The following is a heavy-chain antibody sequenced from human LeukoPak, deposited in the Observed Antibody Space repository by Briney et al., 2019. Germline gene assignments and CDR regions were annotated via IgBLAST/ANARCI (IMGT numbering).Heavy chain of an antibody. D-gene: IGHD2-21*01. Sequence: GRSLTLSCAASGFRFNSYGVHWVRQAPGTGLEWVAVAYGDGNSKYYADSVKGRFTISKDISENILYLQMSSLRVEDTAKYFCATGCDFFYRHWGQGTLVTVSS. CDR1: GFRFNSYG. J-gene: IGHJ1*01. V-gene: IGHV3-33*01. CDR2: AYGDGNSK. CDR3: ATGCDFFYRH.